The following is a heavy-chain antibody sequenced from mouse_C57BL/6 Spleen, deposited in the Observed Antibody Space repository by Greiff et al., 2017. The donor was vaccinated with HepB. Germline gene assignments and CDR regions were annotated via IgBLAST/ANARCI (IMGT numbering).Heavy chain of an antibody. D-gene: IGHD4-1*01. V-gene: IGHV1-15*01. CDR1: GYTFIDYE. CDR2: IDPETGGT. Sequence: QVQLKQSGAELVRPGASVTLSCKASGYTFIDYEMHWVKQTPVHGLEWIGAIDPETGGTAYNQKFKGKAILTADKSSSTAYMELRSLTSEDSAVYYCTRWDSQTGTFAYWGQGTLVTVSA. CDR3: TRWDSQTGTFAY. J-gene: IGHJ3*01.